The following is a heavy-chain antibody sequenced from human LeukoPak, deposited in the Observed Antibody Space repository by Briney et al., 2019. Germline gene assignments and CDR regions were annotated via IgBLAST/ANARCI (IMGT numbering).Heavy chain of an antibody. J-gene: IGHJ5*02. CDR2: INPNSGGT. D-gene: IGHD3-16*02. CDR1: GYTFTGYY. V-gene: IGHV1-2*02. Sequence: ASVKVSCKASGYTFTGYYMHWVRQAPGQGLEWMGWINPNSGGTNYAQKFQGRVTMTRDTSISTAYMELSRLRSDDTAVYCCARAIMITFGGVIVYYWFDPWGQGTLVTVSS. CDR3: ARAIMITFGGVIVYYWFDP.